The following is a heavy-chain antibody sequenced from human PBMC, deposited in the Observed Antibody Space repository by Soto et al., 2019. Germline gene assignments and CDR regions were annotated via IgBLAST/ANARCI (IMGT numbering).Heavy chain of an antibody. Sequence: QITLKESGPTLVKPTQTLTLTCTFSWFSLSTRGVGVGWIRQPPGKSLEWLELIYWDDDEGYSPSLQSRLPINKDNSKNQVVLTMTNMDPVDTATYYCAHRPRGYSYHFDDWGQGTLVTVSS. J-gene: IGHJ4*02. CDR2: IYWDDDE. CDR3: AHRPRGYSYHFDD. D-gene: IGHD5-18*01. CDR1: WFSLSTRGVG. V-gene: IGHV2-5*02.